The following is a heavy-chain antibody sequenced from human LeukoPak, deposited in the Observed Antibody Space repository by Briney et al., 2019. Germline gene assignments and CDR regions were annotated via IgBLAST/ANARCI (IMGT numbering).Heavy chain of an antibody. D-gene: IGHD5-24*01. CDR2: IKHDGTEK. J-gene: IGHJ4*02. CDR1: GFSFSIYW. Sequence: TGGSLRLSCAASGFSFSIYWMTWVRQAPGKGLEWVANIKHDGTEKYYVDSVKGRFTISRDNAKDSLFLQMDSLRAEDTAVYYCARQSFDGYHYPDYWGQGSLVTVSS. CDR3: ARQSFDGYHYPDY. V-gene: IGHV3-7*01.